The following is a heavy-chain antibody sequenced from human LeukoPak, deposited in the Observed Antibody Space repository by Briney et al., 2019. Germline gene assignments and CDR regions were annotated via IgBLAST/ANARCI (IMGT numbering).Heavy chain of an antibody. CDR1: GFTFSSYA. CDR3: AKVPLRHWGLGGNFDY. CDR2: LSDNGVST. V-gene: IGHV3-23*01. J-gene: IGHJ4*02. D-gene: IGHD3-16*01. Sequence: GGSLRLSCAASGFTFSSYAMSWVRQAPGKGLEWVSSLSDNGVSTYYADSVKGRFTISRDNSKNTLYLQMNILRAEDTAVYYCAKVPLRHWGLGGNFDYWGQGTLVTVSS.